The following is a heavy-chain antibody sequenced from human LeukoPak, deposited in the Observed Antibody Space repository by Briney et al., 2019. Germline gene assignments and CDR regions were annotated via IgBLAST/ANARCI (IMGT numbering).Heavy chain of an antibody. CDR1: GYTFTNYG. CDR3: ARDQGDSSGFYEWSLDY. CDR2: ISLYNGKT. J-gene: IGHJ4*02. D-gene: IGHD3-22*01. Sequence: ASVKVSCKASGYTFTNYGINWVRQAPGQGLEWMGWISLYNGKTNYEQKLQDRVTMTTDTSTSTAYMELRSLRSDDTAIYYCARDQGDSSGFYEWSLDYWGQGTLVTVSP. V-gene: IGHV1-18*04.